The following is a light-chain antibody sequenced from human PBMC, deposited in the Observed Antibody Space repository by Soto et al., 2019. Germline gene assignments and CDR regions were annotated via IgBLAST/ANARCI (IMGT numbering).Light chain of an antibody. CDR2: EAT. V-gene: IGLV2-14*01. J-gene: IGLJ1*01. CDR3: SSYSSSGTLFV. Sequence: QSVLTQPASVSGSPGPSITVSCTGTSSDVGGHNYVSWFQQHPGQAPKLLISEATTRPSGVSTRFSGSKSGNTASLTISGLXAEDEADYHCSSYSSSGTLFVFGTGTKVTVL. CDR1: SSDVGGHNY.